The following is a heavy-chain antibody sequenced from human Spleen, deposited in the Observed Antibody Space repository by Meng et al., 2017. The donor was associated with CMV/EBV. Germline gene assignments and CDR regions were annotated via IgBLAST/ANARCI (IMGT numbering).Heavy chain of an antibody. Sequence: ETLSLTCAASGFTSSNYAINWVRQAPGKGLEWISAISGTGATTYYADSVKGRFTISRDNSKNSVHLQMNSLRVEDTAMYYCAKTTAAARIYYFDYWGQGTLVTVSS. J-gene: IGHJ4*02. D-gene: IGHD6-13*01. CDR3: AKTTAAARIYYFDY. CDR1: GFTSSNYA. CDR2: ISGTGATT. V-gene: IGHV3-23*01.